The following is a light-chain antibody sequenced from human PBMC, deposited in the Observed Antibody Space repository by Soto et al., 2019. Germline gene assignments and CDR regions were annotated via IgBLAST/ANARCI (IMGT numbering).Light chain of an antibody. CDR3: SLYYNGPVV. CDR2: DTS. V-gene: IGLV7-46*01. J-gene: IGLJ1*01. CDR1: TGAVTSGHY. Sequence: QAVVTQEPSLTVSPGGTVTLTCGSSTGAVTSGHYPYWFQQKPGQAPRTLIYDTSNKHSWTPARFSGSLLGGKAALTLSGAQPEDEADYYSSLYYNGPVVFGTGTKVPVL.